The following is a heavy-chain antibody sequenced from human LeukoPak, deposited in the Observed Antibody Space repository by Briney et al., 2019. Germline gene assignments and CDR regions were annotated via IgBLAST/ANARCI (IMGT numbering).Heavy chain of an antibody. Sequence: GESLKTSCKGSGYSFTNYWIGWVRQMPGRGLEWMGIIYPGDSDTRYRPSFQGQVTISADKSISTAYLQWSSLKASDTAMYYCARHVGDNSGTLFDYWGQGTLVTVSS. CDR1: GYSFTNYW. J-gene: IGHJ4*02. D-gene: IGHD3-22*01. V-gene: IGHV5-51*01. CDR2: IYPGDSDT. CDR3: ARHVGDNSGTLFDY.